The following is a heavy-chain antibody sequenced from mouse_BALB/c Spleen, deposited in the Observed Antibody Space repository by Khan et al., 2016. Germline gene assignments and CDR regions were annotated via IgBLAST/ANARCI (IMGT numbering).Heavy chain of an antibody. CDR2: IRNKANGYTI. Sequence: EVELVESGGGLVQPGGSLRLSCATSGFTFTDYYMSWVRQPPGKALEWLGFIRNKANGYTIEYSASVKGRFTISRDNSQSILYLQMNTLRADDSAAYYCARLMHYYAMDYWGQGTSVTVSS. CDR3: ARLMHYYAMDY. CDR1: GFTFTDYY. V-gene: IGHV7-3*02. J-gene: IGHJ4*01.